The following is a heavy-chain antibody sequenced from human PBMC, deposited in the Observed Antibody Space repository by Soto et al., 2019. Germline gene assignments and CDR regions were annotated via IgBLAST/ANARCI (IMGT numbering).Heavy chain of an antibody. CDR1: GGSISSYY. CDR2: IYYSGST. Sequence: SETLSLTCTVSGGSISSYYWSWIRQPPGKGLEWIGYIYYSGSTNYNPSLKSRVTISVDTSNNQFSLKLSSVTAADTAVYYCARVSCSGGSCYSPYYYYYGMDVWGQGTTVTVSS. D-gene: IGHD2-15*01. CDR3: ARVSCSGGSCYSPYYYYYGMDV. V-gene: IGHV4-59*01. J-gene: IGHJ6*02.